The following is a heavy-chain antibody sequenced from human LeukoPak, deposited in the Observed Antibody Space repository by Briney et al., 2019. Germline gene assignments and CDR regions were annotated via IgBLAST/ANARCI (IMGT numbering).Heavy chain of an antibody. Sequence: PSETLSLTCTVSGGSISSYYWSWIRQPPGKGLEWIGYIYYSGSTNYNSSLKSRVTISVDTSKNQFSLKLSSVTAADTAVYYCAREVWFGEFVQFNWFDPWGQGTLVTVSS. V-gene: IGHV4-59*01. CDR1: GGSISSYY. D-gene: IGHD3-10*01. J-gene: IGHJ5*02. CDR3: AREVWFGEFVQFNWFDP. CDR2: IYYSGST.